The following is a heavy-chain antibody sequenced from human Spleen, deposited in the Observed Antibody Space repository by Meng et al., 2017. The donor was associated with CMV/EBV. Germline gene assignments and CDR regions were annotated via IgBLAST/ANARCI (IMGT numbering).Heavy chain of an antibody. D-gene: IGHD3-10*01. Sequence: SEPLSLTCAVYGGSFSGYYWSWIRQPPGKGLEGIGEINHSGSTNYNPSLKSRVTISVDTSKNQFSLKLSSVTAADTAVYYCSRVKGLVRSAGAFDIWGQGTMVTVSS. V-gene: IGHV4-34*01. CDR3: SRVKGLVRSAGAFDI. CDR2: INHSGST. CDR1: GGSFSGYY. J-gene: IGHJ3*02.